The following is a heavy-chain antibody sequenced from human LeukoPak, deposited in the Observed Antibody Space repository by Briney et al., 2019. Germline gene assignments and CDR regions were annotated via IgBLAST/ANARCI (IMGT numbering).Heavy chain of an antibody. CDR1: GGTFSSYA. CDR2: IIPILGIA. CDR3: ARDGSHYGSGSLSWFDP. D-gene: IGHD3-10*01. Sequence: GASVKVSCKASGGTFSSYAISWVRQAPGQGLEWMGRIIPILGIANYAQKFQGRVTITADKSTSTAYMELSSLRSEDTAVYYCARDGSHYGSGSLSWFDPWGQGTLVTVSS. J-gene: IGHJ5*02. V-gene: IGHV1-69*04.